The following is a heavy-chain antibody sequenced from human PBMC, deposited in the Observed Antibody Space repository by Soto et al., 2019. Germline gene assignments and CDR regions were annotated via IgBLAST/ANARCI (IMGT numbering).Heavy chain of an antibody. D-gene: IGHD2-8*01. J-gene: IGHJ4*02. CDR1: GFTFSSHA. CDR3: AKSAARSYCAHGVCPFDY. CDR2: VSASGSNT. V-gene: IGHV3-23*01. Sequence: PGGSLRLSCAASGFTFSSHAMSWVRQAPGKGLEWVSAVSASGSNTYYADSVKGRFSISRDNSKSTLHLQMNSLRAEDTALYYCAKSAARSYCAHGVCPFDYWGQGTLVTVSS.